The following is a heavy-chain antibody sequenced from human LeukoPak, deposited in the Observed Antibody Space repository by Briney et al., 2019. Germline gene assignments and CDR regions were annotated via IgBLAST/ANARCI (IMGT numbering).Heavy chain of an antibody. V-gene: IGHV4-39*06. Sequence: PSETLSLTCTVSSGSISDSNFYWGWIRQPPGKGLEWVGSIFYSGSTDYNPSLKSRVTISVDTSKNQFPLKLSSVTAADTAVYYCAGAGDTYYYDSSGPCDYWGQGTLVTVSS. CDR3: AGAGDTYYYDSSGPCDY. CDR2: IFYSGST. J-gene: IGHJ4*02. CDR1: SGSISDSNFY. D-gene: IGHD3-22*01.